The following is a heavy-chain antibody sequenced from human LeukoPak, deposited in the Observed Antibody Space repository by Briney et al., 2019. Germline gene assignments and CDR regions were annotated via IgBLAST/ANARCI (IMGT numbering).Heavy chain of an antibody. Sequence: GGSLRLSCAASGFTFSSYSMNWVRQAPGKGLEWVSSISSSSSYIYYADSVKGRFTISRDNAKNSLYLQMNSLRAEDAAVYYCARDRGVHCTNGVCYGPYYYYYGMDVWGQGTTVTVSS. CDR1: GFTFSSYS. D-gene: IGHD2-8*01. CDR2: ISSSSSYI. CDR3: ARDRGVHCTNGVCYGPYYYYYGMDV. V-gene: IGHV3-21*01. J-gene: IGHJ6*02.